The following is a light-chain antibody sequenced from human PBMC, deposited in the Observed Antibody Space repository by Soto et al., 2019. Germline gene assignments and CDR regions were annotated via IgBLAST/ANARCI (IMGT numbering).Light chain of an antibody. CDR1: SSDVGGYNY. V-gene: IGLV2-14*01. CDR2: EVS. J-gene: IGLJ2*01. Sequence: QSALTQPASVSGSPGQSITISCTGTSSDVGGYNYVSWYQQYPGKAPKLMIYEVSNRPSGVSNRFSGSKSGNTASLTISGLQAEDEADYYCSSWTSSSTLLFGGGTKLTVL. CDR3: SSWTSSSTLL.